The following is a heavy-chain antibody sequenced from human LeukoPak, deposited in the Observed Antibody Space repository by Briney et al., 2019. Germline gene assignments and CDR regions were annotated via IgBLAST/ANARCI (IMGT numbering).Heavy chain of an antibody. CDR2: ISAYNGNT. CDR3: ARDKIAAAGGWFDP. CDR1: GYTFTSYG. Sequence: ASVTVSFTASGYTFTSYGISWVRQAPGQGLEWMGWISAYNGNTNYAQKLQGRVTMTTDTSTSTAYMELRSLRSDDTAVYYCARDKIAAAGGWFDPWGQGTLVTVSS. V-gene: IGHV1-18*01. J-gene: IGHJ5*02. D-gene: IGHD6-13*01.